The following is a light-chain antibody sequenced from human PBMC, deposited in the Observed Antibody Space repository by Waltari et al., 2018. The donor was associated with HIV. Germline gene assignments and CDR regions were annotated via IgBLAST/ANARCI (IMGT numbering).Light chain of an antibody. CDR2: QDN. J-gene: IGLJ3*02. CDR3: QAWGSTTSGV. V-gene: IGLV3-1*01. Sequence: SYEVTQPPSVAVSPGQTATLTCSGYESGGNYTCWYQQKPGQSPLLVIYQDNKRPSGIPERFSGSSSGHTATLTISGTLPMDEADYYCQAWGSTTSGVFGRGTRLTVL. CDR1: ESGGNY.